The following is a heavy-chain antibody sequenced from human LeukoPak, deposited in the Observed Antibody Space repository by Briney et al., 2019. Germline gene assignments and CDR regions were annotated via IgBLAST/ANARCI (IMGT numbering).Heavy chain of an antibody. CDR1: GFSISDYD. CDR2: IRHDNSDK. J-gene: IGHJ3*02. CDR3: AREGVDAFDI. Sequence: WGTLSLTCAASGFSISDYDMHWVRQAPGKGLEWVAFIRHDNSDKFYADPVKGRFTISSSKSKNFLYLQMNSLTAEDTALYYGAREGVDAFDIWGQGTMVTVSS. V-gene: IGHV3-30*02.